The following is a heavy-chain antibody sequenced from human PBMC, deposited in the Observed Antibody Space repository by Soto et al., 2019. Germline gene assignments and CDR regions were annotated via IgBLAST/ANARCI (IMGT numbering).Heavy chain of an antibody. V-gene: IGHV4-39*01. J-gene: IGHJ4*02. CDR1: DGSVRSSSYY. D-gene: IGHD6-13*01. CDR2: IYYSGRT. CDR3: ARHEGGAAADRPVDY. Sequence: QLRLQESGPGLVKSSENLSLTCTVSDGSVRSSSYYWGWIRQPPGKVLEWIASIYYSGRTHNNPALKSRVTMSIDTYTNQFSLKMNSVTAADTAVSYCARHEGGAAADRPVDYWGQGTLVTVS.